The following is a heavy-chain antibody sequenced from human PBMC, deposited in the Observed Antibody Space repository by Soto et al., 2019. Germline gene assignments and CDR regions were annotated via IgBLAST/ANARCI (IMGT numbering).Heavy chain of an antibody. J-gene: IGHJ6*02. D-gene: IGHD2-2*01. Sequence: GGSLRLSCAASGFTFSSYWMSWVRQAPGKGLEWVANIKQDGSEKYYVDSVKGRFTISRDNAKNSLYLQMNSLRAEDTAVYYCARDNTDCSSTSCYRHYYYYYGMDVWGQGTTVTVS. CDR2: IKQDGSEK. CDR1: GFTFSSYW. V-gene: IGHV3-7*01. CDR3: ARDNTDCSSTSCYRHYYYYYGMDV.